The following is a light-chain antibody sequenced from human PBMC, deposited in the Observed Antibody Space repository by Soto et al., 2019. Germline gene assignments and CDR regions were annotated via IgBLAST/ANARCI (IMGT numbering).Light chain of an antibody. CDR2: DTS. CDR3: HQRSNWWT. V-gene: IGKV3-11*01. CDR1: QSLSSS. J-gene: IGKJ1*01. Sequence: PGERATLSCRASQSLSSSLAWYQQKPGQAPRVLIYDTSSRATGIPARFSGSGSGTDYTLTISSLEPEDSAVYYCHQRSNWWTFGQGTKVDI.